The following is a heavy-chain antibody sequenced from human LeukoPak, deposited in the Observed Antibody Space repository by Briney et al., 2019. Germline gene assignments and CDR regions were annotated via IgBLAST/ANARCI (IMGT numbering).Heavy chain of an antibody. J-gene: IGHJ4*02. CDR1: GFTFSSYS. V-gene: IGHV3-21*01. CDR3: ARCHASCHLNHELFDY. CDR2: ISSSSSYI. Sequence: GGSLRLSCAASGFTFSSYSMNWVRQAPGKGLEWVSSISSSSSYIYYADSVKGRFTISRDNAKNSLYLQMNSLRAEDTAVYYCARCHASCHLNHELFDYWGQGTLVTVSS. D-gene: IGHD2-2*01.